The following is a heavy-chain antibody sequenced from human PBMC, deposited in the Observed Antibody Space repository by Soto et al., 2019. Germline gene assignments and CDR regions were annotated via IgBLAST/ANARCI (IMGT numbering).Heavy chain of an antibody. CDR3: GRGNGYYVGYYYYYGMDV. D-gene: IGHD3-22*01. V-gene: IGHV4-34*01. J-gene: IGHJ6*02. CDR2: INHSGST. CDR1: GGSFSGYY. Sequence: SETLSLTCAVYGGSFSGYYWSWIRQPPGKGLEWIGEINHSGSTNYNPSLKSRVTISVDTSKNQFSLKLSSVTAADTAVYYCGRGNGYYVGYYYYYGMDVWGQGTTVTVSS.